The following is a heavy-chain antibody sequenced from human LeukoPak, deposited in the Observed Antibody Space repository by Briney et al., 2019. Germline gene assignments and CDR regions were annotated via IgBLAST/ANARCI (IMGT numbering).Heavy chain of an antibody. D-gene: IGHD7-27*01. CDR1: GFTFNNFA. V-gene: IGHV3-23*01. Sequence: GSLRLSCAASGFTFNNFAMNWVRQAPGKGLEWVSSANFRGTISYYADSVKGRFTISRDNSKNTLFLQMDSLRAEDAAIYYCAKGERGIDYWGQGTLVTVSS. CDR2: ANFRGTIS. J-gene: IGHJ4*02. CDR3: AKGERGIDY.